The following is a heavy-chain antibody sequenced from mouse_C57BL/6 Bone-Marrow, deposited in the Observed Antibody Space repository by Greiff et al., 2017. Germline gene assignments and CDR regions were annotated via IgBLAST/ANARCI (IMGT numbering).Heavy chain of an antibody. CDR1: GFTFSSYA. Sequence: EVKVVESGGGLVKPGGSLKLSCAASGFTFSSYAMSWVRQTPEKRLEWVATISDGGSYTYYPDNVKGRFTISRDNAKNNLYLQMSHLKSEDTTMYYCAGSRGGVTTVVARDFDYWGQGTTLTVSS. J-gene: IGHJ2*01. D-gene: IGHD1-1*01. CDR2: ISDGGSYT. V-gene: IGHV5-4*03. CDR3: AGSRGGVTTVVARDFDY.